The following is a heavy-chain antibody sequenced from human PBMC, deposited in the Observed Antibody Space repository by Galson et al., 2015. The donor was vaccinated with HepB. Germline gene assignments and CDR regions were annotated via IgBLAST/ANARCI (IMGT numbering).Heavy chain of an antibody. V-gene: IGHV3-11*01. D-gene: IGHD3-3*01. Sequence: SLRLSCAASGFTFSDYYMSWIRQAPGEGLEWVSYISSSGSTIYYADSVKGRFTISRDDAKNSLYLQMNSLRAEDTAVYYCARDRYYDFRSGYHDAFDIWGQGTMVTVSS. CDR3: ARDRYYDFRSGYHDAFDI. CDR2: ISSSGSTI. J-gene: IGHJ3*02. CDR1: GFTFSDYY.